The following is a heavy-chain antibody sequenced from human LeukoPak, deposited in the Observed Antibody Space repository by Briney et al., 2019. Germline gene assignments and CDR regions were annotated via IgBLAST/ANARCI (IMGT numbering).Heavy chain of an antibody. J-gene: IGHJ4*02. V-gene: IGHV3-15*01. Sequence: GGSLRLSCAASAFTFSSYAMTWVRQAPGKGLEWVGRIKSQTDNGTTDYAAPVKGRFTISRDDSKNTLYLQMNSLKTEDTAVYYCTTFYYWGQGTLVTVSS. CDR1: AFTFSSYA. CDR3: TTFYY. CDR2: IKSQTDNGTT.